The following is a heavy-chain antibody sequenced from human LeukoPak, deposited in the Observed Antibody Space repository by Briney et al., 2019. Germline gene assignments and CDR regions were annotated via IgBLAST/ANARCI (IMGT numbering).Heavy chain of an antibody. CDR3: ARDGKSSGWYY. CDR2: ISSRSGTR. CDR1: GFTFSGYA. D-gene: IGHD6-19*01. V-gene: IGHV3-23*01. Sequence: GGSLRPPCAASGFTFSGYAMSWVRQAPGKGLEWVSAISSRSGTRYYPDAVKGRFPISIDNSKNTLYLQMNSLRADDTAVYYCARDGKSSGWYYWGQGTLVTVSS. J-gene: IGHJ4*02.